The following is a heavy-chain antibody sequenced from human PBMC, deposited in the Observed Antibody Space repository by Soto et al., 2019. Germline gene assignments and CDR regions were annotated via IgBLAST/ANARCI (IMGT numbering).Heavy chain of an antibody. J-gene: IGHJ4*02. D-gene: IGHD2-21*02. CDR1: GYSFAVYY. Sequence: GASVKVSCKASGYSFAVYYIHWVRQAPGQGLGWMGWVNPNTGGTKYAQKFQGTVTMTRDTSITTAYLELSSLKSDDTAVYYCARQLAYCAGDCYTEPIDYWGQGTLVTVSS. V-gene: IGHV1-2*02. CDR2: VNPNTGGT. CDR3: ARQLAYCAGDCYTEPIDY.